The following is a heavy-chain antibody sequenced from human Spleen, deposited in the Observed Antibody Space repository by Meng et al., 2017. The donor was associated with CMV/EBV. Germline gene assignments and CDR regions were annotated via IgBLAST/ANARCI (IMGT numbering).Heavy chain of an antibody. CDR2: VTPNSGDT. J-gene: IGHJ4*02. Sequence: KASGYTFSGYYIHWVRQAPGQGLEWMGWVTPNSGDTNYAQSFQGRVTMTRDTSITTAYLELNRLTSDDTAVYYCARDRYNWNAPDYWGQGTLVTVSS. CDR1: GYTFSGYY. CDR3: ARDRYNWNAPDY. D-gene: IGHD1-20*01. V-gene: IGHV1-2*02.